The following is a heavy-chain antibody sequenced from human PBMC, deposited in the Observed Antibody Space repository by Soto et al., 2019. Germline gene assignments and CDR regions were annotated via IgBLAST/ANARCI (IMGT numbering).Heavy chain of an antibody. J-gene: IGHJ3*02. D-gene: IGHD3-22*01. V-gene: IGHV3-7*05. Sequence: EVQLVESGGGLVQPGESLRLTCAASGFSLSNYWMTWVRQAPGKGLEWVANIKQDESRKSYLDSVRGRFTISRDNARNSLYLQMNSLRAEDTALYYCARDVSPGDSTYYLDASDIWGQGTMVTVSS. CDR3: ARDVSPGDSTYYLDASDI. CDR2: IKQDESRK. CDR1: GFSLSNYW.